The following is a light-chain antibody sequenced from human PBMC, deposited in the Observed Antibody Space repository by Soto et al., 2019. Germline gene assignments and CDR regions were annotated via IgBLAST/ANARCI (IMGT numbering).Light chain of an antibody. CDR2: NEI. J-gene: IGLJ2*01. CDR3: HVGDSDRDHPV. CDR1: NIGSKS. V-gene: IGLV3-21*04. Sequence: SYELTQPPSVSVAPGKTATITCGGNNIGSKSVHWYQEKSGQAPVLVIYNEIDRPSGIPERFAGSNSGNTATLTISRVEAGDEADYYCHVGDSDRDHPVFGGGTKLTVL.